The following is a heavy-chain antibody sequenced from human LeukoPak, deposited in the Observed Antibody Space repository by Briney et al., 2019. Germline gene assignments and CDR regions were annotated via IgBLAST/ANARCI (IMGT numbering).Heavy chain of an antibody. D-gene: IGHD3-10*01. CDR3: ARDHYYYGSGSYYNLDY. Sequence: PGGSLRLSCAASGFTFSSYWMSWVRQAPGKGLEWVANIKQDGSEKYYVDSVKGRFTISRDNAKNSLYLQMNSLRAEDTAVYYCARDHYYYGSGSYYNLDYWGQGTLVTVSS. J-gene: IGHJ4*02. CDR2: IKQDGSEK. CDR1: GFTFSSYW. V-gene: IGHV3-7*01.